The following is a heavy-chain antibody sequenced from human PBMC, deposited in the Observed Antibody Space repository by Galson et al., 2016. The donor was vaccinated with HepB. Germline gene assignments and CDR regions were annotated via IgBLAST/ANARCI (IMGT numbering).Heavy chain of an antibody. CDR2: MYYTGST. D-gene: IGHD5-18*01. V-gene: IGHV4-39*06. CDR1: GGSINSNRHY. J-gene: IGHJ4*02. CDR3: ATDTVDTPMVYDY. Sequence: SETLSLTCTVSGGSINSNRHYWGWIRQPPGKGLEWIASMYYTGSTYYNPSLKSRLTLSIDSSKNHFTLKLSFVTAADTAIYFCATDTVDTPMVYDYWGQGALVVVSS.